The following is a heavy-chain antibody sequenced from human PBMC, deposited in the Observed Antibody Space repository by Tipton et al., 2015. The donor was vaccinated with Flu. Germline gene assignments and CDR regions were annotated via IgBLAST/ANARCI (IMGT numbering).Heavy chain of an antibody. D-gene: IGHD6-6*01. CDR1: GGSFSGYY. Sequence: TLSLTCAVYGGSFSGYYWSWIRQPPGKGLEWIGEINHSGSTNYNPSLKSRVTISVDTSKNQFSLKLSSVTAADTAVYYCARRSSSGYYYYYMDVWGKGTTVTVSS. CDR3: ARRSSSGYYYYYMDV. CDR2: INHSGST. V-gene: IGHV4-34*01. J-gene: IGHJ6*03.